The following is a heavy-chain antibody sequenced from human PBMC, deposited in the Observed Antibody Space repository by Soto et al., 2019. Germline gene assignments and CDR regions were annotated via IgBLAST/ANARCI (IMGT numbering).Heavy chain of an antibody. J-gene: IGHJ6*02. CDR1: GFTFSSYA. Sequence: HPGGSLRLSCAASGFTFSSYAMSWVRQAPGKGLEWVSAISGSGGSTYYADSVKGRFTISRDNSKNTLYLQMNSLRAEDTAVYYCAKDHRFSSSWYWTEYYYYGMDVWGQGTTVTVSS. V-gene: IGHV3-23*01. D-gene: IGHD6-13*01. CDR2: ISGSGGST. CDR3: AKDHRFSSSWYWTEYYYYGMDV.